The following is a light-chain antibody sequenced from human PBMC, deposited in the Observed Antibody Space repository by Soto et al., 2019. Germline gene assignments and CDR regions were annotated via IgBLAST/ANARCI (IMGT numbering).Light chain of an antibody. J-gene: IGKJ5*01. CDR3: QQYGGSPIT. CDR1: QSLGSSY. V-gene: IGKV3-20*01. CDR2: GAS. Sequence: EIVLTQSPGTLSLSPGERATLSCRASQSLGSSYLAWYQQKPGQAPRLLIYGASSRATGIPDRFSGSGSGTDFTLTISRLEPEDFAVYYCQQYGGSPITFGQGTRLEIK.